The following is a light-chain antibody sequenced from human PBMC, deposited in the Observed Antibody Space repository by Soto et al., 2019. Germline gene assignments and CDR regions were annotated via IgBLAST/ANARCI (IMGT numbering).Light chain of an antibody. Sequence: QSALTQPPSASGSPGQSVTISCTGTSSDVDDNNYVSWHQQHPGKAPKLMIYEVSKRPSGVPDRFSGSKSGNTASLTVSGLQAEDEADYYCSSYAGSNNTYVFGTGTKLTVL. J-gene: IGLJ1*01. CDR2: EVS. V-gene: IGLV2-8*01. CDR3: SSYAGSNNTYV. CDR1: SSDVDDNNY.